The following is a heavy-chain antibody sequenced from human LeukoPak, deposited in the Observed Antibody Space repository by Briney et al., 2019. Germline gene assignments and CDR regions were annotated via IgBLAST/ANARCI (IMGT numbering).Heavy chain of an antibody. CDR2: IKQDGSEE. CDR3: ATLESTKPVF. V-gene: IGHV3-7*01. Sequence: GGSLRLSCVASEFRFGRDWVSWVRQAPGKGLEWVACIKQDGSEEYYVGSVRGRFTVSVDNGKNSLYLQMNSLRAEDTARYYCATLESTKPVFWGRGTAVTVSS. CDR1: EFRFGRDW. J-gene: IGHJ1*01. D-gene: IGHD2-2*01.